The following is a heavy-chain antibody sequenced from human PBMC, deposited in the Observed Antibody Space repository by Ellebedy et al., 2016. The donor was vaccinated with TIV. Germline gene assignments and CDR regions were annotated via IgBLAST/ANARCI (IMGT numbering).Heavy chain of an antibody. CDR3: ASLFYSSGWYSYFDY. J-gene: IGHJ4*02. V-gene: IGHV3-7*01. D-gene: IGHD6-19*01. CDR1: GFTFSSYW. Sequence: GESLKISCAGSGFTFSSYWMIWVRQAPGKGLEWVANIKQDGSEKYYVDSVKGRFTISRDNAKNSLYLQMNSLRAEDTAVYYCASLFYSSGWYSYFDYWGQGTLVTVSS. CDR2: IKQDGSEK.